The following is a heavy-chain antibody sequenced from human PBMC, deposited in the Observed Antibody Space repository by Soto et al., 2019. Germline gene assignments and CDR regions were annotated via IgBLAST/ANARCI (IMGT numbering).Heavy chain of an antibody. V-gene: IGHV3-30-3*01. CDR2: ISFDGSKK. CDR3: ARGVFYYYGSSGYSPDY. D-gene: IGHD3-22*01. J-gene: IGHJ4*02. CDR1: GFTSSSYV. Sequence: GGSLRLSFAGSGFTSSSYVMHWVRQAPGKWLEWVALISFDGSKKNYADSVKGRFTISRDNSKNMMYLQMNSLRPEDTAVYYCARGVFYYYGSSGYSPDYWGQGTLVTVSS.